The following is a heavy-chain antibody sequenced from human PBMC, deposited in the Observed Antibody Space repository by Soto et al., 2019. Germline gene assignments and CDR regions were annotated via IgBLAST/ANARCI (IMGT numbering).Heavy chain of an antibody. CDR1: GFTFSSYA. CDR2: ISYDGSNK. J-gene: IGHJ3*02. CDR3: AREGSSWYGENAFDI. V-gene: IGHV3-30-3*01. D-gene: IGHD6-13*01. Sequence: GGSLRLSCAASGFTFSSYAMHWVRQAPGKGLEWVAVISYDGSNKYYADSVKGRFTISRDNSKNTLYLQMNSLRAEDTAVYYCAREGSSWYGENAFDIWGQGTMVTVSS.